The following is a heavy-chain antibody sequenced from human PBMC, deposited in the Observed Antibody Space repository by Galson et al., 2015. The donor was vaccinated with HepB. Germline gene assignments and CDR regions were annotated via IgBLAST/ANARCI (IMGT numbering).Heavy chain of an antibody. V-gene: IGHV3-48*02. Sequence: SLRLSCAASGFTFSSYSMNWVRQAPGKGLEWISYISSSSNTEYYADSVKGRFTISRDKAKNSLYLQMSSLRDEDTAVYYCARGGGNSVVWGQGLDYWGQGTLVTVSS. CDR3: ARGGGNSVVWGQGLDY. CDR2: ISSSSNTE. CDR1: GFTFSSYS. D-gene: IGHD4-23*01. J-gene: IGHJ4*02.